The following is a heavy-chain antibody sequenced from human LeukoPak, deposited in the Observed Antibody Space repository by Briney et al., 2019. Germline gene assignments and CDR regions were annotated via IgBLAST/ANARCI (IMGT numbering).Heavy chain of an antibody. Sequence: SVKVSCKASGGTFISYAISWVRQAPGQGLEWMGRIIPILGIANYAQKFQGRVTVTADKSTSTAYMELSSLRSEDTAVYYCARAYSSSFTSLFWFDPWGQGTLVTVSS. D-gene: IGHD6-13*01. J-gene: IGHJ5*02. CDR3: ARAYSSSFTSLFWFDP. CDR2: IIPILGIA. CDR1: GGTFISYA. V-gene: IGHV1-69*04.